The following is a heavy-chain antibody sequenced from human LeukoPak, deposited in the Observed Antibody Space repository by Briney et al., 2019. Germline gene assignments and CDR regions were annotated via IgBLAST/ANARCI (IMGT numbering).Heavy chain of an antibody. J-gene: IGHJ6*04. Sequence: SETLSLTCAVSGYSISSGYYWGWIRQPPGKGLEWIGSIFHSGSTYYNPSLKSRVNMSVDTSKNQTSLKLSFVTAADTAVYYCARASGSYGSGSYYYYGMDVWGKGTTVTVSS. CDR2: IFHSGST. CDR3: ARASGSYGSGSYYYYGMDV. D-gene: IGHD3-10*01. V-gene: IGHV4-38-2*01. CDR1: GYSISSGYY.